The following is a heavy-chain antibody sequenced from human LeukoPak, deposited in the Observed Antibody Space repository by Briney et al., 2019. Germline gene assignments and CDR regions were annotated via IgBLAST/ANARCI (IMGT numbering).Heavy chain of an antibody. Sequence: GGSLRLSCAASGFTFSSHGMHWVRQAPGKGLEWVAVISYDGSKKYYADSVKGRFTISRDSSQNTLYLQMNSLRAEDTAVYYCARDTDGSGTLDYWGQGTLVTVSS. CDR1: GFTFSSHG. D-gene: IGHD3-10*01. J-gene: IGHJ4*02. CDR3: ARDTDGSGTLDY. CDR2: ISYDGSKK. V-gene: IGHV3-30*19.